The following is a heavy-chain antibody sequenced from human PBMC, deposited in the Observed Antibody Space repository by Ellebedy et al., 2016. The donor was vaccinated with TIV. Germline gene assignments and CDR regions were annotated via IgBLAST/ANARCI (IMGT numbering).Heavy chain of an antibody. Sequence: GESLKISCVASGFTFHSYAMSWVRQAPGKGLEWVSSLSASGGSTYYADSVKGRFTISRDNSKNTLYLQMNSLRAEDTAVYYCAKRVTMVREVITYYHYAMDVWGQGTTVTVSS. V-gene: IGHV3-23*01. J-gene: IGHJ6*02. D-gene: IGHD3-10*01. CDR2: LSASGGST. CDR3: AKRVTMVREVITYYHYAMDV. CDR1: GFTFHSYA.